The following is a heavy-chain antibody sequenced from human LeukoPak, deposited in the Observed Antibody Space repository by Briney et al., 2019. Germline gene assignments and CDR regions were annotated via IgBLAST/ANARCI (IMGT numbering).Heavy chain of an antibody. Sequence: GGSLRLSCAASGFTFSNYAMSWVRQAPGKGLEWVANIKQDGSEIYYVESVRGRFTISRDNAKNSLYLQMNSLRAEDTAVYYCARAHFWGQGTLVTVSS. J-gene: IGHJ4*02. CDR1: GFTFSNYA. CDR3: ARAHF. V-gene: IGHV3-7*01. CDR2: IKQDGSEI.